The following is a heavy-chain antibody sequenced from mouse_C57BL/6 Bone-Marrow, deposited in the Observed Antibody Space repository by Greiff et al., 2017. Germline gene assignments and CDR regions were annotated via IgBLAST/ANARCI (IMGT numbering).Heavy chain of an antibody. Sequence: QLQLQQPGAELVKPGASGKLSCNASGYTFTSYWLQLVKLRPGQCLAWLGEIDPSDSYTNYNQKFTGKATLSVDTSSSTAYMQLSSLTSEDPAVYYCAREDGSSSYYALDYWGQGTSVSDSS. V-gene: IGHV1-50*01. J-gene: IGHJ4*01. CDR3: AREDGSSSYYALDY. CDR2: IDPSDSYT. CDR1: GYTFTSYW. D-gene: IGHD1-1*01.